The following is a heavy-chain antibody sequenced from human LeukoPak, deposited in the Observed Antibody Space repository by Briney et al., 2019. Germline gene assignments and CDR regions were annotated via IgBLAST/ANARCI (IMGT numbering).Heavy chain of an antibody. CDR1: GFTFSSYE. J-gene: IGHJ4*02. CDR3: ARDYGDYLDY. D-gene: IGHD4-17*01. Sequence: GGSLRLSCAASGFTFSSYEMNWVRQAPGKGLEWVSYISSSGSTMYYADSVKGRFTISRDNAKNSLYLQMNSLRAEDTAVYYCARDYGDYLDYWGQGTLVTVSS. V-gene: IGHV3-48*03. CDR2: ISSSGSTM.